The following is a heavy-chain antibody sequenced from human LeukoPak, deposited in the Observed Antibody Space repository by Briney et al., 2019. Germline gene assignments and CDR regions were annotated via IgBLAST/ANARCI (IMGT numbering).Heavy chain of an antibody. CDR1: GFIFSHYG. J-gene: IGHJ4*01. CDR3: ARDAQRGFDYSNSLEY. V-gene: IGHV3-33*04. Sequence: GGSLRLSCAASGFIFSHYGMHWVRQGPGKGLEWVAVIWREGRNRFYAGSVKGRFTISRDNSQNTVFLQMNSLRVEDTALYYCARDAQRGFDYSNSLEYWGHGTLVPVSS. CDR2: IWREGRNR. D-gene: IGHD4-11*01.